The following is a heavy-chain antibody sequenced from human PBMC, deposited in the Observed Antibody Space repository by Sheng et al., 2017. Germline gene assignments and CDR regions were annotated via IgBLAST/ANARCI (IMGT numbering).Heavy chain of an antibody. D-gene: IGHD2-21*01. CDR1: GFTFSSYG. V-gene: IGHV3-33*01. J-gene: IGHJ2*01. CDR3: ARDTGSYCGGDCYWPYSPYSYFDL. Sequence: ESGGGVVQPGRSLRLSCAASGFTFSSYGMHWVRQAPGKGLEWVAVIWYDGSNKYYADSVKGRFTISRDNSKNTLYLQMNSLRAEDTAVYYCARDTGSYCGGDCYWPYSPYSYFDLWGRGTLVTVSS. CDR2: IWYDGSNK.